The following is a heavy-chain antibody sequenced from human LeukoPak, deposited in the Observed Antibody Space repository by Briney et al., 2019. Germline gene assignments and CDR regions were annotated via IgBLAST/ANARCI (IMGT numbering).Heavy chain of an antibody. J-gene: IGHJ3*02. CDR1: GGSISSSSYY. Sequence: KPSETLSLTCTVSGGSISSSSYYWGWIRQPPGKGLEWIGNIYYSGSTYDNPSLKSRVTTFVDTSKNQFSLKLSSVTAADTAVYYCARYARRGSSHAFDIWGQGTMVTVSS. V-gene: IGHV4-39*01. CDR3: ARYARRGSSHAFDI. CDR2: IYYSGST. D-gene: IGHD1-26*01.